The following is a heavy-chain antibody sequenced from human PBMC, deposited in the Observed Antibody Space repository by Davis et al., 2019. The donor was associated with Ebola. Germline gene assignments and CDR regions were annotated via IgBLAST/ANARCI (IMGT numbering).Heavy chain of an antibody. V-gene: IGHV3-49*03. CDR3: TRGREYSGYDYGY. CDR2: IRSKAYGGTT. D-gene: IGHD5-12*01. CDR1: GFTFGDYA. J-gene: IGHJ4*02. Sequence: PGGSLRLSCTASGFTFGDYAMSWFRQAPGKGLEWVGFIRSKAYGGTTEYAASVKGRFTISRDDSKSIAYLQMNSLKTEDTAVYYCTRGREYSGYDYGYWGQGTLVTVSS.